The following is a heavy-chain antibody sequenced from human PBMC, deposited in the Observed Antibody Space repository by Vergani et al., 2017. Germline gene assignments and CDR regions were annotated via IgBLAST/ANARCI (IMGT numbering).Heavy chain of an antibody. D-gene: IGHD3-9*01. CDR1: GFTFSSYE. V-gene: IGHV3-48*03. CDR2: ISSSGSTI. J-gene: IGHJ6*02. Sequence: EVQLVESGGGLVQPGGSLRLSCAASGFTFSSYEMNWVRKAPGKGLEWVSYISSSGSTIYYADSVKGRFTISRDNAKNSLYLQMNSLRAEDTAVYYCARDFPLLTGPSGMDVWGQGTTVTVSS. CDR3: ARDFPLLTGPSGMDV.